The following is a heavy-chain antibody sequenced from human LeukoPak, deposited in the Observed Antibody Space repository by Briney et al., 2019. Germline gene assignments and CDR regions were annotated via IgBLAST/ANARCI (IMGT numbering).Heavy chain of an antibody. CDR3: ARGRVRGRPAFDY. CDR2: IYYSGST. J-gene: IGHJ4*02. Sequence: SETLSLTCTVSSGSISTSNYYWGWVRQPPGKALEWIGYIYYSGSTNYNPSLKSRVTISVDTSKNQFSLKLSSATAADTAVYYRARGRVRGRPAFDYWGQGTLVTVSS. CDR1: SGSISTSNYY. D-gene: IGHD6-6*01. V-gene: IGHV4-61*05.